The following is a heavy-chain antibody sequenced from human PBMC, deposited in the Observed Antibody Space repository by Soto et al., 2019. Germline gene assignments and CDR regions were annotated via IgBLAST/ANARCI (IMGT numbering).Heavy chain of an antibody. J-gene: IGHJ2*01. CDR3: ARDLSSGWYGNPYWYFDL. CDR1: GYTFTSYG. D-gene: IGHD6-19*01. CDR2: ISAYNGNT. V-gene: IGHV1-18*04. Sequence: QVQLVQSGAEVKKPGASVKVSCKASGYTFTSYGISWVRQAPGQGLEWMGWISAYNGNTNYAQKVQGRVTMTTDTSTSTAYMELRSLRSDDTAVYYCARDLSSGWYGNPYWYFDLWGRGTLVTVSS.